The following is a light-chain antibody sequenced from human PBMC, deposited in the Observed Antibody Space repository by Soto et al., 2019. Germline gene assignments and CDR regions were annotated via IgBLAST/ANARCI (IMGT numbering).Light chain of an antibody. CDR1: QTVRSNY. V-gene: IGKV3-20*01. CDR2: GAS. CDR3: HQYSTSPYT. J-gene: IGKJ2*01. Sequence: EIVLTQSPGTLSLSPGERATLSCRASQTVRSNYLAWYQQKPGQAPSLLVYGASSRTTGIPDTFSGSGSGTDFTLTISRLEPEDFAVYYCHQYSTSPYTVGQGTKMEIK.